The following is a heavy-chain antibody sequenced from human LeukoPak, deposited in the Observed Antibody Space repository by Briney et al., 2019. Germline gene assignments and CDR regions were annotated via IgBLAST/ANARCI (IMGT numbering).Heavy chain of an antibody. CDR1: GGSISSYY. CDR2: IYYSGST. CDR3: AARSGSYFSYGMDV. D-gene: IGHD1-26*01. Sequence: SETLSLTCTVSGGSISSYYWSWIRQPPGKGLEWIGYIYYSGSTNYNPSLKSRVTISVDTSKNQFSLKLSSVTAADTAVYCCAARSGSYFSYGMDVWGQGTTVTVSS. V-gene: IGHV4-59*08. J-gene: IGHJ6*02.